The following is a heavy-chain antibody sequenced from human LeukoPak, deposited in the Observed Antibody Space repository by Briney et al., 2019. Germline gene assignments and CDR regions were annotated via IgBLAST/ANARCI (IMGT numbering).Heavy chain of an antibody. CDR1: GDTFTSYS. Sequence: ASVKVSCKASGDTFTSYSISWVRQAPGQGLEWMGGIIPIFGTANYAQKFQGRVTITADTSTSTAYMELSSLRSEDTAVYFCARVYGYWSGDCAPGGVAVDIWGQGTMVMVSS. D-gene: IGHD2-15*01. CDR3: ARVYGYWSGDCAPGGVAVDI. V-gene: IGHV1-69*06. CDR2: IIPIFGTA. J-gene: IGHJ3*02.